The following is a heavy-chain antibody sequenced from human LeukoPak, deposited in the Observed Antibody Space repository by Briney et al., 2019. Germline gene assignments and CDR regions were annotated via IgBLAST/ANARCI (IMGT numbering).Heavy chain of an antibody. Sequence: PSETLSLTCTVSGGSMSNSYWTWIRQSPGKGLEWIALIYYNGASDYNPSLWSRVTISIDTSRNQFSLSLRSVTAADTAVYYCAKDIGQINGRGWFDPRGQGTLVTVSS. D-gene: IGHD2-8*01. CDR3: AKDIGQINGRGWFDP. J-gene: IGHJ5*02. V-gene: IGHV4-59*01. CDR2: IYYNGAS. CDR1: GGSMSNSY.